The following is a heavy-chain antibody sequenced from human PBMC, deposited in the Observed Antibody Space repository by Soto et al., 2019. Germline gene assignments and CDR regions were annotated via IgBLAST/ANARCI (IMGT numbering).Heavy chain of an antibody. CDR1: GGTFSSYA. J-gene: IGHJ5*02. CDR3: ARGLCSGGDCPSIRSPWFDP. V-gene: IGHV1-69*13. CDR2: IIPIFGTA. Sequence: SVKGSCKASGGTFSSYAISWVRQAPGEGREWMGEIIPIFGTANYAQKFQGRVTITADESTSTAYMELSSLRSEDTAVYYCARGLCSGGDCPSIRSPWFDPWGQGTLVTVSS. D-gene: IGHD2-21*02.